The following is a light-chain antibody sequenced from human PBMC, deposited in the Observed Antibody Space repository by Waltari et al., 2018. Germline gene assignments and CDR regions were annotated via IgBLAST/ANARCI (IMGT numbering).Light chain of an antibody. CDR1: SSNIGTYN. CDR2: LNN. V-gene: IGLV1-44*01. Sequence: QSVLTQPPSASGTPGQRVTISCSGRSSNIGTYNVTWYQHLPGAAPKLLICLNNQRPSGVPDRFSASKSGTSASLAISGLQSEDEADYYCAAWDGSLNGVVFGGGTKLTVL. J-gene: IGLJ2*01. CDR3: AAWDGSLNGVV.